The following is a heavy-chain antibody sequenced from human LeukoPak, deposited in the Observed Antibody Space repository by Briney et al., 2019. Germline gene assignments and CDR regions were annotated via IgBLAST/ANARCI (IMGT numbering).Heavy chain of an antibody. Sequence: GASVKVSCKAPGYTFTGYYMHWVRQAPGQGLEWMGWINPNSGGTNYAQKFQGRVTTTRDTSISTAYMELSRLRSDDTAVYYCARTERLLWFGESSLFDYWGQGTLVTVSS. J-gene: IGHJ4*02. CDR2: INPNSGGT. V-gene: IGHV1-2*02. D-gene: IGHD3-10*01. CDR1: GYTFTGYY. CDR3: ARTERLLWFGESSLFDY.